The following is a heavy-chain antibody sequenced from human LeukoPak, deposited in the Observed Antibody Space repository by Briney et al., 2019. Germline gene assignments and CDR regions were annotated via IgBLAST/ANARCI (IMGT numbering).Heavy chain of an antibody. J-gene: IGHJ3*02. CDR1: GGSISSYY. D-gene: IGHD2-15*01. CDR2: IYTSGST. CDR3: ARDYPTYCSGGSCYSDAFDI. V-gene: IGHV4-4*07. Sequence: SETLSLTCTVSGGSISSYYWSWIRQPAGKGLEWIGRIYTSGSTNYNPSLKSRVTMSVDTSKNQFSLKLSSVTAADTAEYYCARDYPTYCSGGSCYSDAFDIWGQGTMVTVSS.